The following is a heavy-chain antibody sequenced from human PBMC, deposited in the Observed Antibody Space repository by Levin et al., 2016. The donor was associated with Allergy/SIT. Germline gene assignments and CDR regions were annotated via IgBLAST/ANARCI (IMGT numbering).Heavy chain of an antibody. CDR2: IRYDGSNK. V-gene: IGHV3-30*02. D-gene: IGHD6-13*01. CDR3: AKDPYSSSWYYYYGMDV. Sequence: VRQAPGKGLEWVAFIRYDGSNKYYADSVKGRFTISRDNSKNTLYLQMNSLRAEDTAVYYCAKDPYSSSWYYYYGMDVWGQGTTVTVSS. J-gene: IGHJ6*02.